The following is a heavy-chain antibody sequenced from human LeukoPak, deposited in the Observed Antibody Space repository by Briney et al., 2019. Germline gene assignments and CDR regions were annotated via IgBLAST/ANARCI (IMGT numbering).Heavy chain of an antibody. CDR3: AKYLTGTRSYFDY. J-gene: IGHJ4*02. D-gene: IGHD1-7*01. V-gene: IGHV3-23*01. CDR2: ISGSGGST. Sequence: GGSLRLSCAASGFTFSSYAMSWVRQARGKGLEWVSAISGSGGSTYYADSVKGRFTISRDNSKNTLYLQMNSLRAEDTAVYYCAKYLTGTRSYFDYWGQGTLVTVSS. CDR1: GFTFSSYA.